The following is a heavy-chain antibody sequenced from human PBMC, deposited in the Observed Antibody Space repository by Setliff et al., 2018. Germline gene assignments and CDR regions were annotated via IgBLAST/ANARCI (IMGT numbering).Heavy chain of an antibody. D-gene: IGHD3-16*01. V-gene: IGHV4-59*12. Sequence: SETLSLTCNVSGVSISSYYWSWIRQPPGKGLESIGYIQKSGSTNYNPSLMSRVSISVDTSNNQFVLNLKAVTAADTAVYYCARDRTAYTYGLDVWGQGTTVTSP. CDR1: GVSISSYY. CDR2: IQKSGST. J-gene: IGHJ6*02. CDR3: ARDRTAYTYGLDV.